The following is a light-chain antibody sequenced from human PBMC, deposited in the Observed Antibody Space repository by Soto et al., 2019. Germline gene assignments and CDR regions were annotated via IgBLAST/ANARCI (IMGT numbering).Light chain of an antibody. CDR1: QSVSSSY. J-gene: IGKJ2*01. Sequence: EIVLTQSPGTLPLSPGERATLSCRASQSVSSSYLAWYQQKPGQAPRLLIYVASNRATGIPDRFSGRGSGTAFSLPISRLEPDDFAVYYCQQYSSSLSSFTFGQGNKLEIK. CDR3: QQYSSSLSSFT. V-gene: IGKV3-20*01. CDR2: VAS.